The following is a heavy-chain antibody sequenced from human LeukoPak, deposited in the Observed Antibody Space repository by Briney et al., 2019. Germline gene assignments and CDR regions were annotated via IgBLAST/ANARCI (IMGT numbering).Heavy chain of an antibody. Sequence: ASVKVSCKASGGTFSSYAISWVRQAPGQGLEWMGRIIPIFGTAHYAQKFQGRVTITTDESTSTAYMELSSLRSEDTAVYYCARDPLSDPPGDYWGQGTLVTVSS. CDR2: IIPIFGTA. J-gene: IGHJ4*02. V-gene: IGHV1-69*05. CDR3: ARDPLSDPPGDY. CDR1: GGTFSSYA.